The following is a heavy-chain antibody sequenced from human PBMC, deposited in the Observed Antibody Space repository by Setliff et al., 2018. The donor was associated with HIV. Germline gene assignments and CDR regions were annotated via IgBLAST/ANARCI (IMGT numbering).Heavy chain of an antibody. CDR3: ARRSIVGVTRGFYYYGLDV. CDR2: IYHSGIT. J-gene: IGHJ6*02. CDR1: GYSISIGYY. D-gene: IGHD1-26*01. V-gene: IGHV4-38-2*01. Sequence: PSETLSLTCAVSGYSISIGYYWGWIRQAPGKGLEWIGNIYHSGITYYNPSLKSRVTMSLDTSKTQVSLRLTSVNAADTAVYYCARRSIVGVTRGFYYYGLDVWGQGTTVTVSS.